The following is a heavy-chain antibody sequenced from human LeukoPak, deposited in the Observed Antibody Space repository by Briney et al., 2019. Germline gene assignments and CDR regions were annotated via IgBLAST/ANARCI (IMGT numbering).Heavy chain of an antibody. V-gene: IGHV3-23*01. D-gene: IGHD1-26*01. CDR3: AKQSYSSDFDY. J-gene: IGHJ4*02. CDR2: ISGSGGST. Sequence: GGSLRLSCAASGFTFTTYAMSWVGQAGGKGLEGVSAISGSGGSTYYAHSVRGRFTISRDNSKNTLFLQMNGLRAEDTDVYYCAKQSYSSDFDYWGQGTLVTVSS. CDR1: GFTFTTYA.